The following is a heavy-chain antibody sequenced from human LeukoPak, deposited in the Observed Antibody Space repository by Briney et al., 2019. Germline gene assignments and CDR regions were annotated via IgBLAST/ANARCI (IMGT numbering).Heavy chain of an antibody. CDR2: IIPIFGTA. Sequence: ASVKVSCKASGGTFSSYAISWVRQAPGQGLEWMGGIIPIFGTANYAQKFQGRVTITADESTSTAYMELSSLRSEDTAVYYCARDLGNYYYDSSGYYVTGAFDIWGQGTMVTVSS. D-gene: IGHD3-22*01. V-gene: IGHV1-69*13. CDR3: ARDLGNYYYDSSGYYVTGAFDI. J-gene: IGHJ3*02. CDR1: GGTFSSYA.